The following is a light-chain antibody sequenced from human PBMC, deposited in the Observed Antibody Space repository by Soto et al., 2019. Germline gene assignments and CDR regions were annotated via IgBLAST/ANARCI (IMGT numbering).Light chain of an antibody. J-gene: IGKJ4*01. CDR2: DSS. CDR1: QTISNS. CDR3: QQRNSWPPPT. V-gene: IGKV3-11*01. Sequence: EIALTQSPATLSLSPGERATLSCRASQTISNSLAWYQEKPGQAPRLLIYDSSNRATGIPPRFSGSGSGTDFTLTISSLETEDFGVYCCQQRNSWPPPTFGGGTRVEI.